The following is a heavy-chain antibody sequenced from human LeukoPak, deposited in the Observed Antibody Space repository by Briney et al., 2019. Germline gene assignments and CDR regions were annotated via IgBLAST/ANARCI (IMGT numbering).Heavy chain of an antibody. CDR1: GYTFTSYG. Sequence: GASVKVSCKASGYTFTSYGISWVRQAPGQGLEWMGWISAYNGNTNYAQKLQGRVTMTTDTSTSTAYMELRSLRSDDTAVYYCARDGSITIFGVIFDYWGQGTLVTASS. D-gene: IGHD3-3*01. CDR2: ISAYNGNT. J-gene: IGHJ4*02. V-gene: IGHV1-18*01. CDR3: ARDGSITIFGVIFDY.